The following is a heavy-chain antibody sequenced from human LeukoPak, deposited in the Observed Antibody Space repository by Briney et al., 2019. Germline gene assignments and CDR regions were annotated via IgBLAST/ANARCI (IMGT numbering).Heavy chain of an antibody. D-gene: IGHD1-1*01. V-gene: IGHV3-48*01. J-gene: IGHJ4*02. CDR3: GALSGTTPLGGV. Sequence: GGSLRLSCAASGFTFSSYSMNWVRQAPGKGLEWVSYISSSSSTIYYADSVKGRFTISRDNSKNTLYLQMNNLRAEDTAVYYCGALSGTTPLGGVGGQGTLVTVSS. CDR2: ISSSSSTI. CDR1: GFTFSSYS.